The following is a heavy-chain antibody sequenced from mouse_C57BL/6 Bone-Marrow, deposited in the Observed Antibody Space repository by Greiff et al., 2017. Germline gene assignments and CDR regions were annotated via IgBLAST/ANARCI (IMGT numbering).Heavy chain of an antibody. J-gene: IGHJ1*03. Sequence: EVQLQQSGAELVRPGASVKLSCTASGFNIKDDYMHWVKQRPEQGLEWIGWIDPENGDTEYASKFQGKATIPADTSSNTAYLQLSSLTSEDTAVYYCTTCGYWYFDVWGTGTTVTVSS. CDR3: TTCGYWYFDV. CDR1: GFNIKDDY. D-gene: IGHD1-1*02. CDR2: IDPENGDT. V-gene: IGHV14-4*01.